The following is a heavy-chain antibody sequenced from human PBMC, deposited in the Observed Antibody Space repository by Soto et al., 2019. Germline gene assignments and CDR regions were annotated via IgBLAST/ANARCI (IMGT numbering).Heavy chain of an antibody. Sequence: VGSLRLSCAASGFTFSSYSMNWVRHAPGKGLEWVSYISSSSSTIYYADSVKGRFTISRDNAKNSLYLQMNSLRDEDTAVYYCARDKTTVVNPSFDYWGQGTLFTVSS. CDR1: GFTFSSYS. J-gene: IGHJ4*02. D-gene: IGHD4-17*01. V-gene: IGHV3-48*02. CDR2: ISSSSSTI. CDR3: ARDKTTVVNPSFDY.